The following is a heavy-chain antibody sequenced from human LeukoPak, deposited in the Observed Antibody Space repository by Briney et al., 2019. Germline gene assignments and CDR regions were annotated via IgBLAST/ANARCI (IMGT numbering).Heavy chain of an antibody. V-gene: IGHV4-31*03. CDR2: IYYSGTS. CDR3: ARGRGLGYTSGWGFDS. CDR1: DNSISSGDYF. Sequence: SETLSLTCSVSDNSISSGDYFWSWIRQHPGKGLEWIAYIYYSGTSYYNPSLESRATISVDTSENQFSLELSSVTAADTAVYYCARGRGLGYTSGWGFDSWGQGTLVTVSS. D-gene: IGHD6-19*01. J-gene: IGHJ4*02.